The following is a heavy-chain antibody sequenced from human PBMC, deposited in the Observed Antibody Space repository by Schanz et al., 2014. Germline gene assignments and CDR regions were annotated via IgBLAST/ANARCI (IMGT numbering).Heavy chain of an antibody. V-gene: IGHV3-33*06. D-gene: IGHD7-27*01. CDR3: AKDYPTGAIDS. Sequence: QVQLVESGGGLVQPGRSLRLSCAASGFTFSRSGMHWVRQAPGKGLEWVAIIWFDGSKQYYAEAQKGRFTIYRDDSKNTLFLQMDSLRAEDTAVYYCAKDYPTGAIDSWGQGTLVTVSS. CDR1: GFTFSRSG. CDR2: IWFDGSKQ. J-gene: IGHJ4*02.